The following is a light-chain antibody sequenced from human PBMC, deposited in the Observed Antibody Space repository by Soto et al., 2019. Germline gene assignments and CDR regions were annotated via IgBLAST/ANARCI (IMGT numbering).Light chain of an antibody. CDR3: QQRGT. CDR2: DAS. Sequence: ELLLTQSPATLSLSPGQRATLSCRASQSLGDYLAWYQQKPGQAPRLLNYDASNRATGIPARFSGGGSGTDFPLTISSLEPEDFAVYYCQQRGTFGQGTKLEIK. V-gene: IGKV3-11*01. J-gene: IGKJ2*01. CDR1: QSLGDY.